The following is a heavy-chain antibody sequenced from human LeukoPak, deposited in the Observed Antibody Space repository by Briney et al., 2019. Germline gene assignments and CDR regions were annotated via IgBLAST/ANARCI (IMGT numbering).Heavy chain of an antibody. D-gene: IGHD3-3*01. J-gene: IGHJ4*02. CDR1: GYTFTSYD. CDR3: ARGHYDFWSGYYAYDY. CDR2: INAGNGNT. Sequence: ASVKVSCKASGYTFTSYDINWVRQATGQRLEWMGWINAGNGNTKYSQEFQGRVTITRDTSASTAYMELSSLRSEDMAVYYCARGHYDFWSGYYAYDYWGQGTLVTVSS. V-gene: IGHV1-3*03.